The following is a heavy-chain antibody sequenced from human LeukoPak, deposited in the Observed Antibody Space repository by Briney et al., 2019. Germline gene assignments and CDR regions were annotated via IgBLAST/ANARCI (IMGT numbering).Heavy chain of an antibody. Sequence: SVKVSCKASGGTFSSYDISWVRQAPGQGLEWMGAIIPIFGTANYAQKFQGRVTITADKSTSTAYMELSSLRSEDTAVYYCARRYDKNAFDIWGQGTMVTVSS. CDR2: IIPIFGTA. J-gene: IGHJ3*02. D-gene: IGHD3-10*01. CDR1: GGTFSSYD. V-gene: IGHV1-69*06. CDR3: ARRYDKNAFDI.